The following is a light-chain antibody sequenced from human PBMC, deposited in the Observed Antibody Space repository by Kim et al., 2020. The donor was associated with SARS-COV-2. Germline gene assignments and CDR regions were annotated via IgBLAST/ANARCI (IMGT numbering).Light chain of an antibody. CDR3: QWYNTAPLT. J-gene: IGKJ4*01. V-gene: IGKV1-27*01. CDR2: AAS. Sequence: AVLGEEHTITCRASQGISNFLAWYQQKPGKFPKLQIYAASTLQSGVPSRFSGSGSGTDFTLTISSLQPEDVATYYCQWYNTAPLTFGGGTKVDIK. CDR1: QGISNF.